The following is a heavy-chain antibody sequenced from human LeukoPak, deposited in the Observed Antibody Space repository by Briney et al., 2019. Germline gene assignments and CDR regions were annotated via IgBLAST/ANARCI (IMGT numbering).Heavy chain of an antibody. CDR3: GRDRRATYYYDSSGYYSDF. CDR1: GGSISRGSYY. J-gene: IGHJ4*02. Sequence: SETLSLTCTVSGGSISRGSYYWGWIRQPPGKGLQWIGSISYSGNTYSNPSLASRVTMSVDTSKNQFSLKLSSVTAADTAVYYCGRDRRATYYYDSSGYYSDFWGQGTLVTVSS. V-gene: IGHV4-39*07. CDR2: ISYSGNT. D-gene: IGHD3-22*01.